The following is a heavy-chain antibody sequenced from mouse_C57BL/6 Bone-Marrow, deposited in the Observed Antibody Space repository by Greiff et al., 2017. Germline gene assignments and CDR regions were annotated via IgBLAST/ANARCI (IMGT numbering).Heavy chain of an antibody. V-gene: IGHV1-64*01. J-gene: IGHJ3*01. Sequence: QVQLQQPGAELVKPGASVKLSCKASGYTFTSYWMHWVKQRPGQGLEWIGMIPPNSGSTNYNEKFTSKATLTVDKSSSTAYMQLSSLTSEDSAVYYCARGDSSGFAYWGQGTLVTVAA. CDR3: ARGDSSGFAY. CDR1: GYTFTSYW. D-gene: IGHD3-2*02. CDR2: IPPNSGST.